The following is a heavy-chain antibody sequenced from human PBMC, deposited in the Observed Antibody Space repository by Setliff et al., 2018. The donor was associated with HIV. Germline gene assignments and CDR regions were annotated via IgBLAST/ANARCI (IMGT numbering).Heavy chain of an antibody. J-gene: IGHJ4*02. V-gene: IGHV1-8*02. Sequence: ASVKVSCKASGYTFTNYDINWVRQSPGQGLEWLGWMSPNSGRAGSAQMFQGRLTMTRDTSTSTAYMELSSLTSDDTAIYYCARGRLSWSPDFWGQGTLVTVS. CDR2: MSPNSGRA. CDR3: ARGRLSWSPDF. CDR1: GYTFTNYD.